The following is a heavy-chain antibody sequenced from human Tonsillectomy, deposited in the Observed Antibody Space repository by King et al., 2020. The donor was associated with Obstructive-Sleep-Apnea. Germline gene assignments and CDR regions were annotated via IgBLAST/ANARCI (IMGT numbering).Heavy chain of an antibody. Sequence: VQLVESGGGLVQPGGSLRLSCAASGFTFRTYAMSWVRQAPGKGLEWVSAISGSGGSTYYADSVKGRFTISRDNSKNTLYLQMNSLRAEDTAVYYCAKQEDTVFYDIFQGKSYFDYWGQGTLVTVSS. CDR1: GFTFRTYA. CDR3: AKQEDTVFYDIFQGKSYFDY. CDR2: ISGSGGST. V-gene: IGHV3-23*04. D-gene: IGHD3-9*01. J-gene: IGHJ4*02.